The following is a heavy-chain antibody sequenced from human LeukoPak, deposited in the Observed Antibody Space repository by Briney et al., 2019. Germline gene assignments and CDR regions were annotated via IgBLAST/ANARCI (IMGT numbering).Heavy chain of an antibody. D-gene: IGHD6-6*01. J-gene: IGHJ4*02. CDR3: AKDDRAARPAYYFDY. V-gene: IGHV3-23*01. CDR1: GFSSHIYV. CDR2: INDSGDNI. Sequence: GGSLRLSCVASGFSSHIYVMSWVRQAPGKGLEWVSSINDSGDNINYADSVKGRFSISRDNSKNTLYLQMNSLRAEDTAVYYCAKDDRAARPAYYFDYWGQGTLVTVSS.